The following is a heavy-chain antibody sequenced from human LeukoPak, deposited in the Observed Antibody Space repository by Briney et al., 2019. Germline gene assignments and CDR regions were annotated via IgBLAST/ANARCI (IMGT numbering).Heavy chain of an antibody. Sequence: GGSLRLFCAASGFTFTIYAMTWARQDPGKGVDWVSAIGGDGTSTDYADSVKGRFTISRDNSKNTLYLQMNRLRAEDTALYYCARRAGGTPDNWGLGTLVTVSS. CDR3: ARRAGGTPDN. CDR1: GFTFTIYA. J-gene: IGHJ4*02. V-gene: IGHV3-23*01. D-gene: IGHD1-26*01. CDR2: IGGDGTST.